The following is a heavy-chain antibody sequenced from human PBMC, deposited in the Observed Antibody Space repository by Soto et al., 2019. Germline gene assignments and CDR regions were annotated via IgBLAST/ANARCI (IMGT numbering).Heavy chain of an antibody. J-gene: IGHJ4*01. D-gene: IGHD5-18*01. CDR2: INHSGST. CDR1: GGSFSGYY. CDR3: RRSPDTAMTHQYY. V-gene: IGHV4-34*01. Sequence: QVQLQQWGAGLLKPSETLSLTCAVYGGSFSGYYWSWIRQPPGKGLEWIGEINHSGSTNYNPSLKIRVPLALDTSSTQFSRKLSPVTAGNTALYNFRRSPDTAMTHQYYWGHVAVVTVAA.